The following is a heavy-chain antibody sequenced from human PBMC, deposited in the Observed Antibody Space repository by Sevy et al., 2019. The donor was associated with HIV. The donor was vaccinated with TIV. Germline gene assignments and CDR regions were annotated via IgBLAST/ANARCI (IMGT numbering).Heavy chain of an antibody. Sequence: ASVKVSCKASGNTFTVYYMYWVRQAPGQGLAWMGWINPNSGDTNYAQKFQGRVTMTSDTSISTAYMELSSLRSDDTAVYYCARGVTIFGVDYYFQHWGQGTLVTVSS. CDR2: INPNSGDT. CDR3: ARGVTIFGVDYYFQH. CDR1: GNTFTVYY. J-gene: IGHJ1*01. D-gene: IGHD3-3*01. V-gene: IGHV1-2*02.